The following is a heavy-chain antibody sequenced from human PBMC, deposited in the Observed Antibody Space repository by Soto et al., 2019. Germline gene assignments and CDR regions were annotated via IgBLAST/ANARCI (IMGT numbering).Heavy chain of an antibody. CDR3: ARDRAVAGSAWRGYHRYSMYF. CDR1: GYTFTSYG. D-gene: IGHD6-19*01. J-gene: IGHJ6*03. CDR2: ISAYNGNT. V-gene: IGHV1-18*01. Sequence: ASVKVSCKASGYTFTSYGISWVRQAPGQGLEWMGWISAYNGNTNYAQKLQGRVTMTTDTSTSTAYMELRSLRSEDTAVYYCARDRAVAGSAWRGYHRYSMYFSGKGT.